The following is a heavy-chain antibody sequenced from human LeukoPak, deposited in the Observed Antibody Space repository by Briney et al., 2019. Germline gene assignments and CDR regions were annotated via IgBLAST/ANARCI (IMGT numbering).Heavy chain of an antibody. CDR2: INHSGST. J-gene: IGHJ4*02. CDR3: ARDDSYSNGVDY. CDR1: GGSFSGYY. D-gene: IGHD4-11*01. V-gene: IGHV4-34*01. Sequence: SEALSLTCAVYGGSFSGYYWSWIRQPPGKGLEWIGEINHSGSTNYNPSLKSRVTISVDTSKNQFSLKLSSVTAADTAVYYCARDDSYSNGVDYWGQGTLVTVSS.